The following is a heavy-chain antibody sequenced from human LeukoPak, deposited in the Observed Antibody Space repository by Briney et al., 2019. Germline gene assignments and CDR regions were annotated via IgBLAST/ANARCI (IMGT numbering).Heavy chain of an antibody. CDR3: ARVTGYSSSWYPADY. CDR1: GFTFSSYA. J-gene: IGHJ4*02. V-gene: IGHV3-30*04. D-gene: IGHD6-13*01. Sequence: GGSLRLSCAASGFTFSSYAMHWVRQAPGKGLEWVAVISYDGSNKYYADSVKGRFTISRDNSKNTLYLQMNSLRAEDTAVYYCARVTGYSSSWYPADYWGQGTLVTVSS. CDR2: ISYDGSNK.